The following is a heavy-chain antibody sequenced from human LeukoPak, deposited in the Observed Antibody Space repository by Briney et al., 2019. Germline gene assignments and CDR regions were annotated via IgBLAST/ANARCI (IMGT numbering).Heavy chain of an antibody. CDR2: ISGSGSVT. D-gene: IGHD4-17*01. V-gene: IGHV3-23*01. Sequence: GGSLRLSCAASGFTFSSYAMSWVRQAPGKGLEWVSTISGSGSVTYYADSVKGRFTISRDNSRNTLYLQMNSLRADDTAVYYCARAGNYYGDYDYWGQGTLVTVSS. CDR1: GFTFSSYA. CDR3: ARAGNYYGDYDY. J-gene: IGHJ4*02.